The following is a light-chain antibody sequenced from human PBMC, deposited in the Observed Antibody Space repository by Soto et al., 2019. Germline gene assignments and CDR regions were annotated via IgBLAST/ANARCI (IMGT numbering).Light chain of an antibody. CDR2: KAS. Sequence: DIQTTQSPSTLSGSVGDRVTIRCRASQTISSWLAWYQQKPGKAPKLLIYKASTLKSGVPSRFSGSGSGTEFTLTISSLQPDDFATYYCQHYNSYSEVFGQGTKVDVK. CDR3: QHYNSYSEV. CDR1: QTISSW. V-gene: IGKV1-5*03. J-gene: IGKJ1*01.